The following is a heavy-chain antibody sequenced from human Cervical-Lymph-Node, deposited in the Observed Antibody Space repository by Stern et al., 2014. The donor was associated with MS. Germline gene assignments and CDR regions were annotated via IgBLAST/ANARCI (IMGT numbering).Heavy chain of an antibody. CDR3: ARGLGDYDVIPVY. D-gene: IGHD4-17*01. V-gene: IGHV4-59*01. J-gene: IGHJ4*02. CDR2: IYYSGST. CDR1: SGSISSFY. Sequence: QLQLQESGPGLVKPSETLSLTCTVSSGSISSFYWSWIRQPPGKGLEWIGYIYYSGSTNYNPSLKSRVTISVDTSKNQFSLKLSSVTAADTAVYYCARGLGDYDVIPVYWGQGTLVTVSS.